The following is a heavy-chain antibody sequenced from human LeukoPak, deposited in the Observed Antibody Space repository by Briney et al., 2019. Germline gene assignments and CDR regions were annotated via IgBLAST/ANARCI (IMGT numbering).Heavy chain of an antibody. V-gene: IGHV3-7*01. J-gene: IGHJ4*02. CDR3: MRGGGY. CDR2: IKGDGSEQ. Sequence: PGGSLRLSCAASGFTFSSYWMNWIRQAPGKGLEWVANIKGDGSEQYHVDSVKGRFTISKDNAENSLYPQMNSLRAEDTALYYCMRGGGYWGLGTLVTVSS. CDR1: GFTFSSYW.